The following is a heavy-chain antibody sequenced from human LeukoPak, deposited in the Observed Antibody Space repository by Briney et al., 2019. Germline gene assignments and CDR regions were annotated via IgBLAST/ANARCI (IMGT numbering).Heavy chain of an antibody. CDR1: GGTFSSYA. CDR2: IIPIFGTA. Sequence: ASVKVSCKASGGTFSSYAISWVRQAPGQGLEWMGRIIPIFGTANYAQKFQGRVTITTDESTSTAYMELSSLRSEDTAVYYCARDRGYYGSGSYPSTWGQGTLVTVSS. D-gene: IGHD3-10*01. J-gene: IGHJ5*02. CDR3: ARDRGYYGSGSYPST. V-gene: IGHV1-69*05.